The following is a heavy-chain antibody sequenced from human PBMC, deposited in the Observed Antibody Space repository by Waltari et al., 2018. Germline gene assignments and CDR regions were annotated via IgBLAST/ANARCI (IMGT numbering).Heavy chain of an antibody. J-gene: IGHJ4*02. CDR1: GFTFSSYW. V-gene: IGHV3-7*01. CDR2: IKQDGSEK. Sequence: EVQLVESGGGLVQPGGSLRLSCAASGFTFSSYWMSWVRQAPGKGLEWVANIKQDGSEKDYVDSVKGRFTISRDNAKNSLYLQINSLRAEDTAVYYCAREMGVRYYESSGYPFDYWGQGTLVTVSS. CDR3: AREMGVRYYESSGYPFDY. D-gene: IGHD3-22*01.